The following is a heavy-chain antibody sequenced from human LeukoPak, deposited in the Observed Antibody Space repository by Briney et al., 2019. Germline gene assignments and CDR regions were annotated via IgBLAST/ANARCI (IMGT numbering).Heavy chain of an antibody. D-gene: IGHD6-13*01. CDR3: ARRYSSSWYYFDY. V-gene: IGHV3-74*01. CDR1: GFTFSDYW. Sequence: GGSLRLSCAASGFTFSDYWIHWVRQAPGKGLVWVSRINTDGSITNYADSVKGRFTISRDNSKNTLYLQMNSLRAEDTAIYYCARRYSSSWYYFDYWGQGTLVTVSS. CDR2: INTDGSIT. J-gene: IGHJ4*02.